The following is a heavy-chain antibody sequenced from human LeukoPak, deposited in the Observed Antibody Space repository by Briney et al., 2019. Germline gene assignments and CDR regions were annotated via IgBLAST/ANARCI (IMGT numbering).Heavy chain of an antibody. V-gene: IGHV3-48*01. J-gene: IGHJ4*02. D-gene: IGHD6-19*01. Sequence: GGSLRLSCAASGFTFSSYSMNWVRQAPGKGLEWVSYISSSSSTIYYADSVKGRFTISRDNAKNSLYLQMNSLRAEDTAVYYCARYGSGWTVDYWGQGTLVTVSS. CDR1: GFTFSSYS. CDR2: ISSSSSTI. CDR3: ARYGSGWTVDY.